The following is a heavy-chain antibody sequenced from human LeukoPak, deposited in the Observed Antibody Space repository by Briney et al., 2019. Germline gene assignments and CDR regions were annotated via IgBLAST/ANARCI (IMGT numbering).Heavy chain of an antibody. CDR2: IYYSGST. Sequence: SETLSLTCTVSGGSIRSYYWSWIRQPPGKGLEWIGYIYYSGSTNYNPSLRSRVTISVDTSKNQFSLKLSSVTAADTAVYYCARGQGYSYGYEWFDPWGQGTLVTVSS. J-gene: IGHJ5*02. CDR3: ARGQGYSYGYEWFDP. CDR1: GGSIRSYY. V-gene: IGHV4-59*01. D-gene: IGHD5-18*01.